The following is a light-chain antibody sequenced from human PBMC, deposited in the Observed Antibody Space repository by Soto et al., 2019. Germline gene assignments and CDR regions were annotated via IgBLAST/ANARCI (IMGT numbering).Light chain of an antibody. V-gene: IGKV3-20*01. Sequence: EIVLTQSPGTLSLSPGKRATLSCRASQSVSSSYLAWYQQKPGQAPRLLIYGAVSRATGIPDRFSGSGSGTGFSLTISRLEPEDFAVYYCQHYTSSLWTFGQGTKVDIK. J-gene: IGKJ1*01. CDR3: QHYTSSLWT. CDR1: QSVSSSY. CDR2: GAV.